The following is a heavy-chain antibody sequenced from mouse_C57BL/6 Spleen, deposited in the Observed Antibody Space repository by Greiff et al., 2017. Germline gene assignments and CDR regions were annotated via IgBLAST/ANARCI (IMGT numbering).Heavy chain of an antibody. Sequence: VQLQQSGAELARPGASVKLSCKASGYTFTSYGISWVKQRAGQGLEWIGENYPRSGNTYYNEKFKGKDTLTADKSSSTSYMELRSLTSEDYAVYFCARDTTHYWGQGTTLTVSS. J-gene: IGHJ2*01. D-gene: IGHD1-1*01. CDR3: ARDTTHY. CDR1: GYTFTSYG. CDR2: NYPRSGNT. V-gene: IGHV1-81*01.